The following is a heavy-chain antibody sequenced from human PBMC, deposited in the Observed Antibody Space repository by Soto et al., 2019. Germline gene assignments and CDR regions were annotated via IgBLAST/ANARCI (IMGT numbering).Heavy chain of an antibody. CDR1: GYSFRSYG. CDR2: VSGYNYNT. J-gene: IGHJ5*01. V-gene: IGHV1-18*01. D-gene: IGHD2-8*01. CDR3: GRSSSMLGAGWSDS. Sequence: ASVKVSCKASGYSFRSYGINWVRQAPGQGLEWIGWVSGYNYNTKYAQKLQGRITVTTVTATNTAYMELRSLRSDDTAVYYCGRSSSMLGAGWSDSWGRGTLVTVSA.